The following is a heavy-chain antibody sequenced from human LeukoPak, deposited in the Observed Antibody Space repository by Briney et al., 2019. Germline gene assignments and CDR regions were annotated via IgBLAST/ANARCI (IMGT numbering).Heavy chain of an antibody. J-gene: IGHJ4*02. CDR3: ARDPYDSSGYSQHYFDY. CDR2: INPSGGST. V-gene: IGHV1-46*01. D-gene: IGHD3-22*01. Sequence: ASVKVSCKASGYTFTSYYMHWVRQAPGQGLEWMGIINPSGGSTSYAQKFQGRVTMTRDTSTSTVYMELSSLRSEDTAVYYCARDPYDSSGYSQHYFDYWGQGTLVTVSS. CDR1: GYTFTSYY.